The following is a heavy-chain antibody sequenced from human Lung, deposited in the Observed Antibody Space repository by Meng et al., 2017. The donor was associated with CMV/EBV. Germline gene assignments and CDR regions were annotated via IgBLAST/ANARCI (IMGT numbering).Heavy chain of an antibody. J-gene: IGHJ1*01. V-gene: IGHV4-4*02. CDR1: GDSITNHNW. CDR2: IPHRGSS. Sequence: VQLGGAGPALVKQSETLSLTCAVSGDSITNHNWWAWVRQPPGKGLEWIGEIPHRGSSAYNPSLKSRVSMSIDKSKDQFSLKLTSVTAADTAVYHCLRRSGGSVWGQGTLVTVSS. D-gene: IGHD3-10*01. CDR3: LRRSGGSV.